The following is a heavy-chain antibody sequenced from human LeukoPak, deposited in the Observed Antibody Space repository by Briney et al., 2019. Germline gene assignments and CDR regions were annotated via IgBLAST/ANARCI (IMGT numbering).Heavy chain of an antibody. CDR1: GFTFSAIW. V-gene: IGHV3-7*01. Sequence: GGSLRLSCAASGFTFSAIWMTWVRQAPGKGLEWVANINRDGSQTYYVDSAKGRFTISRDNAQNSLYLQMSSLRAEDTAVYYCARSTPPYTCPPDYWGQGTLVTVSS. J-gene: IGHJ4*02. CDR2: INRDGSQT. CDR3: ARSTPPYTCPPDY. D-gene: IGHD3-16*01.